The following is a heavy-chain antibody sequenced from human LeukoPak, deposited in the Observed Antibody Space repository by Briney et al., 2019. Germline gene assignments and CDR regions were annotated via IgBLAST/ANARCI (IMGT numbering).Heavy chain of an antibody. D-gene: IGHD2-15*01. CDR1: GGTFSSYA. J-gene: IGHJ5*02. CDR2: IIPIFGTA. CDR3: AREYRRGYCSGGSCLRGVDP. Sequence: SVKVSCKASGGTFSSYAISWVRQAPGQGLEWMGGIIPIFGTANYAQKFQGRVTITADESTSTAYMELSSLRSEDTAVYYCAREYRRGYCSGGSCLRGVDPWGQGTPVTVSS. V-gene: IGHV1-69*13.